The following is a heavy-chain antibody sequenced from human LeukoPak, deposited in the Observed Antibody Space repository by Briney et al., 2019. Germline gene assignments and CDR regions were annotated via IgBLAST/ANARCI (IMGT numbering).Heavy chain of an antibody. CDR2: IYPEGNEK. CDR3: ARGDAFSGDH. Sequence: PGGSLRLSCAVSGFSFTNFWMSWVRQAPGRGLEWVANIYPEGNEKYHVASVKGRFTISRDNTKNLLFLQMNGLRVEDTAVYYCARGDAFSGDHWGQGTLVTVSS. J-gene: IGHJ4*02. CDR1: GFSFTNFW. V-gene: IGHV3-7*04.